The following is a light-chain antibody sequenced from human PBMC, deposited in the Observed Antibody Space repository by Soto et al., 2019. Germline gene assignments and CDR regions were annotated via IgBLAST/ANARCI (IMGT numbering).Light chain of an antibody. CDR1: QSVSSSY. V-gene: IGKV3-20*01. CDR3: QQYGSSTGT. J-gene: IGKJ2*01. Sequence: EIVLTQSPGTLSLSPGERATLSCRASQSVSSSYLAWYQQKPGQAPRLLIYGASSRATGIPDRFSGSGSGTDLTLTINRLEPEGFAVYYFQQYGSSTGTFGQGTKLEIK. CDR2: GAS.